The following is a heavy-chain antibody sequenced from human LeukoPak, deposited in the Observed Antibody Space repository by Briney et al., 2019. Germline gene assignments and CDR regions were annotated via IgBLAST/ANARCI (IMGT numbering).Heavy chain of an antibody. D-gene: IGHD2-2*01. J-gene: IGHJ6*03. CDR1: GGTFSSYA. Sequence: SVKVSCKASGGTFSSYAISWVRQAPGQGLEWMGGIIPIFGTASYAQKFQGRVTITADESTSTAYMELSSLRSEDTAVYYCARGLRSGSTGGYYYMDVWGKGTTVTVSS. CDR2: IIPIFGTA. V-gene: IGHV1-69*13. CDR3: ARGLRSGSTGGYYYMDV.